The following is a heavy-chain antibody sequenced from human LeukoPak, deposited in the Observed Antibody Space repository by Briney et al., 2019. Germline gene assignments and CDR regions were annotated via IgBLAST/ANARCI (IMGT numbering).Heavy chain of an antibody. J-gene: IGHJ4*02. CDR3: ARAERWLQKDY. D-gene: IGHD5-24*01. V-gene: IGHV7-4-1*02. CDR1: GYTFTNYA. Sequence: ASVKVSCKASGYTFTNYAMNWVRQAPGQGLEWMGWINTNTGNPTYAQGFTGRFVFSLDTSVSTAYLQINSLKADDTAVYYCARAERWLQKDYWGQGTLVTVSS. CDR2: INTNTGNP.